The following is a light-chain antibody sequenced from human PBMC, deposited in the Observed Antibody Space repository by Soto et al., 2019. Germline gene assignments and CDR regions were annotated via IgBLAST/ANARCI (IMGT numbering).Light chain of an antibody. CDR2: GAS. CDR1: QSVSSNF. Sequence: EIVLTQSPGTLSSSPGERATLSCRASQSVSSNFLAWYQQKPGQTPRLLIYGASSRATGIPDRFSGSGSGKHFSLTISRLEPEDFAVYYCQQYGSSPTFGQGTKV. V-gene: IGKV3-20*01. J-gene: IGKJ1*01. CDR3: QQYGSSPT.